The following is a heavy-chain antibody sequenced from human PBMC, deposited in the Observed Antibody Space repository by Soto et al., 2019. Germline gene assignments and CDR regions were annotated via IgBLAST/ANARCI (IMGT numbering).Heavy chain of an antibody. CDR1: GYTFTSYW. D-gene: IGHD3-9*01. CDR2: IDPDDSYT. CDR3: ESSHFDAWLGY. Sequence: GESLKISCKGSGYTFTSYWIGWVRHVPGKGREWMGKIDPDDSYTIYSPSLQGHVTISSYKSISTASLQWNTLKASDTPIYYCESSHFDAWLGYSGQGTPVTVSS. V-gene: IGHV5-10-1*01. J-gene: IGHJ4*02.